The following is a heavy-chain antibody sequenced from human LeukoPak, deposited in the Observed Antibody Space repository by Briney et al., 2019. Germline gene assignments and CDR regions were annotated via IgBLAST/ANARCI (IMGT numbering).Heavy chain of an antibody. V-gene: IGHV4-34*01. CDR2: INHSGST. J-gene: IGHJ4*02. Sequence: SETLSLTCAVYGGSFSGYYWSWIRQPPGKGLEWIGEINHSGSTNYNPSLKSRVTISVDTSKNQFSLKLRSVTAADTAVYYCAREEMPGKFDYWGQGTLVTVSS. CDR3: AREEMPGKFDY. CDR1: GGSFSGYY. D-gene: IGHD1-26*01.